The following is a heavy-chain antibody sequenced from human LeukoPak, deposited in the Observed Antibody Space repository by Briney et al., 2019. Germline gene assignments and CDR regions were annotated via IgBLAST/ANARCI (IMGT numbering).Heavy chain of an antibody. CDR1: GFTFSNAW. D-gene: IGHD6-13*01. V-gene: IGHV3-15*07. J-gene: IGHJ4*02. CDR3: TTDPSPEEAAAEDY. Sequence: GGSLRLSCAASGFTFSNAWMNWVRQAPGKGLEWVGRIKSKTDGGTTDYAAPVKGRFTISRDDSKNTLYLQMNSLKTEDTAVYYCTTDPSPEEAAAEDYWGQGTLVTVSS. CDR2: IKSKTDGGTT.